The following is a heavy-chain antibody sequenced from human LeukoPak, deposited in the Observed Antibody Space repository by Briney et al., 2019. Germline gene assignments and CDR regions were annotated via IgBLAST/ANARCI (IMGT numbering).Heavy chain of an antibody. CDR2: ISWDGGST. CDR1: GFTFDDYT. V-gene: IGHV3-43*01. Sequence: GGSLRLSCAASGFTFDDYTMHWVRQAPGKGLEWVSLISWDGGSTYHADSVKGRFTISRDNSKNSLYLQMNSLRTEDTALYYCAKEDSSGYYYFDYWGQGTLVTVSS. J-gene: IGHJ4*02. CDR3: AKEDSSGYYYFDY. D-gene: IGHD3-22*01.